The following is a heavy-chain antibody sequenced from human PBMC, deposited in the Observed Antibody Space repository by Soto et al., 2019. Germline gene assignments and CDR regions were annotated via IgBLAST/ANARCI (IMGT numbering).Heavy chain of an antibody. Sequence: PGGSLRLSCSASGFIFSESTIYWVRQVQGKGLEAISAVSTSGRSTYYADSGKDRFTISRDNSKNTLFLQMGSLRPEDTAIYYCVKQAHGLDGVAFDYWGQGTQVTVSS. CDR1: GFIFSEST. V-gene: IGHV3-64D*06. CDR3: VKQAHGLDGVAFDY. CDR2: VSTSGRST. J-gene: IGHJ4*02. D-gene: IGHD2-15*01.